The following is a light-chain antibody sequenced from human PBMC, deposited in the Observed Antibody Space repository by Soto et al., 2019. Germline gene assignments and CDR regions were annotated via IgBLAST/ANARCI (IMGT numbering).Light chain of an antibody. CDR3: QQYNNWPPWT. V-gene: IGKV3-15*01. Sequence: VLTQSPATLSLSAGERATLSCRASQSVSSKLACYQQKPGQAPRLLLYGAATSATGSPARFSGSGSGTELALTISSLQSEHYAVYYCQQYNNWPPWTFGQGTKVDIK. J-gene: IGKJ1*01. CDR1: QSVSSK. CDR2: GAA.